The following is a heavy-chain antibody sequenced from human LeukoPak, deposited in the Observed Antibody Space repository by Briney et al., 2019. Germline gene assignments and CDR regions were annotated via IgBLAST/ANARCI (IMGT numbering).Heavy chain of an antibody. Sequence: SETLSLTCTVSGGSISSYYWSWIRQPPGKGLEWIGYIYYSGSTNYNPSLKSRVTISVDTSKNQFSLKLSSVTAADTAVYYCARTEGSGSKSYYYYYGMDVWGQGTTVTVSS. CDR1: GGSISSYY. J-gene: IGHJ6*02. D-gene: IGHD1-26*01. CDR2: IYYSGST. V-gene: IGHV4-59*01. CDR3: ARTEGSGSKSYYYYYGMDV.